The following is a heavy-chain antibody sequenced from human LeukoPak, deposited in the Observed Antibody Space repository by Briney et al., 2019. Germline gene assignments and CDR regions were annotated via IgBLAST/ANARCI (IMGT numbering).Heavy chain of an antibody. CDR3: ARRNLMITFGGVIADDY. Sequence: ASVKVSCKASGYTFTSYDINWVRQATGQGLEWMGWMNPNSGNTGYAQKFQGRVTMTRNTSISTAYMELSSLRSEDTAVYYCARRNLMITFGGVIADDYWGQGTLVTVPS. D-gene: IGHD3-16*02. CDR1: GYTFTSYD. CDR2: MNPNSGNT. V-gene: IGHV1-8*01. J-gene: IGHJ4*02.